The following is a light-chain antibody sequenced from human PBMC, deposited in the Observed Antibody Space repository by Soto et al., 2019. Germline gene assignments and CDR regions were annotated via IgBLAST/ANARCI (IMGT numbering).Light chain of an antibody. Sequence: SYELTQPPSMSVAPGQTASGTGGGDIIGSNSVHGYQQKPGQAPVLVVYDDIERPSGIPERFSGSNSGNTATLSITRVEAGDEADYSCQVWDSSNAQPIFGGGTQLTV. CDR1: IIGSNS. CDR2: DDI. CDR3: QVWDSSNAQPI. J-gene: IGLJ2*01. V-gene: IGLV3-21*02.